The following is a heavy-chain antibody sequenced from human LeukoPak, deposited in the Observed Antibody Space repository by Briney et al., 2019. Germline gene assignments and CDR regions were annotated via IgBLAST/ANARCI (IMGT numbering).Heavy chain of an antibody. Sequence: SETLSLTCTVSGGSISSGGYYWSWIRQPPGKGLEWIGYIYHSGSTYYNPSLKSRVTISVDRSKNQFSLKLSSVTAADTAVYYCARDGKPGYDAFDIWGQGTMVTVSS. V-gene: IGHV4-30-2*01. CDR2: IYHSGST. J-gene: IGHJ3*02. CDR3: ARDGKPGYDAFDI. D-gene: IGHD1-1*01. CDR1: GGSISSGGYY.